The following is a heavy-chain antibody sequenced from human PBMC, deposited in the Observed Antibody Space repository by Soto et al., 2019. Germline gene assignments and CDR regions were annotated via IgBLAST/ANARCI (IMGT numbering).Heavy chain of an antibody. Sequence: EVQLVESGGGLIQPGGSLRLSCAASGFTVSSNYMSWVRQAPGKGLEWASVIYSGGSTYYADSVKGRFTISRDNSKNTLYLQMNSLRAEDTAVYYCARAFVVAATYYYGMDVWGQGTTVTVSS. CDR3: ARAFVVAATYYYGMDV. CDR2: IYSGGST. CDR1: GFTVSSNY. J-gene: IGHJ6*02. V-gene: IGHV3-53*01. D-gene: IGHD2-15*01.